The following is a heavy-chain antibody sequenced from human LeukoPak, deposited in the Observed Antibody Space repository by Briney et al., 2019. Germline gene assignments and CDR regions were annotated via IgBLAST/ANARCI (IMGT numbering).Heavy chain of an antibody. V-gene: IGHV7-4-1*02. Sequence: GASVKVSCKASGYTFTSYAMNWVRQAPGQGLEWMGWINTNTGNPTYVQGFTGRVVFSLDTSVSTAYLQISSLKAEDTAVYYCASPVYDSSGYYQFDYWGQGTLVTVSS. CDR1: GYTFTSYA. CDR2: INTNTGNP. J-gene: IGHJ4*02. D-gene: IGHD3-22*01. CDR3: ASPVYDSSGYYQFDY.